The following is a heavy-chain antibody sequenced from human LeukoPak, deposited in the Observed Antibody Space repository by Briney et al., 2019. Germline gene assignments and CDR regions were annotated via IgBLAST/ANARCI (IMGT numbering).Heavy chain of an antibody. CDR1: GDSISSSLYY. V-gene: IGHV4-39*01. J-gene: IGHJ4*02. CDR2: ISRSVGT. D-gene: IGHD6-13*01. Sequence: SETLSLTCSVSGDSISSSLYYWGWIRQPPGKELEWIGKISRSVGTHYNPSLKSRVTISIDMSKNQFSLKLTAVTAADTAVYYCARLSSNGATYFDYRGQGTLVTVSS. CDR3: ARLSSNGATYFDY.